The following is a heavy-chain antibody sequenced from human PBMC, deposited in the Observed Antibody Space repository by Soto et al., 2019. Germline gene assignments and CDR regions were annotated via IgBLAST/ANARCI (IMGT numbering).Heavy chain of an antibody. J-gene: IGHJ4*02. CDR3: ARYSGWFIDY. CDR1: GFIFSRHW. Sequence: VQLVESGGDLVRPGGSLSVSWAASGFIFSRHWMTWVRQAPGKGLEWVANIKHDGTETYLVDSVRGRLTISRDNAKNSVYLQMNSLRVEDTAVYYCARYSGWFIDYWGQGTLVTVSS. V-gene: IGHV3-7*05. CDR2: IKHDGTET. D-gene: IGHD2-2*02.